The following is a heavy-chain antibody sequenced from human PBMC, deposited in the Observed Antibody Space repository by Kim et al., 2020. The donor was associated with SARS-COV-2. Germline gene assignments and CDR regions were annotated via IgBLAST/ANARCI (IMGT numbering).Heavy chain of an antibody. CDR3: ARGWELNGMDV. V-gene: IGHV4-34*01. D-gene: IGHD1-26*01. CDR1: GGSFSGYY. J-gene: IGHJ6*02. Sequence: SETLSLTCAVYGGSFSGYYWSWIRQPPGKGLEWIGEINHSGSTNYNPSLKSRVTISVDTSKNQFSLKLSSVTAADTAVYYCARGWELNGMDVWGQGTTVT. CDR2: INHSGST.